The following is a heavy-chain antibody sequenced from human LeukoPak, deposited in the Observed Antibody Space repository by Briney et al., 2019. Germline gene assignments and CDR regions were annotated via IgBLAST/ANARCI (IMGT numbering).Heavy chain of an antibody. Sequence: SETQSLTCAVYGGSLSGYYWSWIRQPPGKGLEWIGDINHSGSTNYNPSLKGRVSISVDTSKNQFSLKLSSVTAADTAVYYCARGRRQYCSSTSCYKIDYWGQGTLVTVSS. CDR1: GGSLSGYY. J-gene: IGHJ4*02. V-gene: IGHV4-34*01. CDR2: INHSGST. CDR3: ARGRRQYCSSTSCYKIDY. D-gene: IGHD2-2*02.